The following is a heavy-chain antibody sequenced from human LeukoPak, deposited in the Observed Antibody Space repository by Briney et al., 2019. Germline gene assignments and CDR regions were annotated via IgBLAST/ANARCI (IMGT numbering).Heavy chain of an antibody. D-gene: IGHD2-2*01. CDR1: GYSISSGYY. V-gene: IGHV4-38-2*01. J-gene: IGHJ4*02. Sequence: SETLSLTCAVSGYSISSGYYWGWIRQPPGKGLEWIGSIYHSGSTYYNPSLKSRVTISVDTSKNQFSLKLSSVTDADTAVYYCAGFPVVPAYFDYWGQGTLVTVSS. CDR3: AGFPVVPAYFDY. CDR2: IYHSGST.